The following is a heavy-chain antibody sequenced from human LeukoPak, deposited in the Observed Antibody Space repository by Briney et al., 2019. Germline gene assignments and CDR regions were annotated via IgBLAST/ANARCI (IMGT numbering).Heavy chain of an antibody. D-gene: IGHD1-26*01. CDR2: INWNGRSI. CDR3: ARGGSYYVPAY. Sequence: GGSLRLSCAASRFTFDEYGMSWVRQTAGKGLEWVSGINWNGRSIGYADSVKGRFTVSRDNAKSSLYLQMNSLRAEDTAVYYCARGGSYYVPAYWGQGTLVTVSS. J-gene: IGHJ4*02. CDR1: RFTFDEYG. V-gene: IGHV3-20*04.